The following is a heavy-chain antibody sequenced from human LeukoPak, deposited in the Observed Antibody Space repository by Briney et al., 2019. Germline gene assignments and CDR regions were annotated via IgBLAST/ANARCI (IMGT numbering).Heavy chain of an antibody. D-gene: IGHD6-19*01. Sequence: SETLSLTCTVSGGSISSYYWSWIRQPPGKGLEWIGYIYYSGSTNYNPSLKSRVTISVDTSKNQFSLKLSSVTAADTAVYYCASATRQWLVYWGQGTLVTVPS. J-gene: IGHJ4*02. V-gene: IGHV4-59*08. CDR3: ASATRQWLVY. CDR1: GGSISSYY. CDR2: IYYSGST.